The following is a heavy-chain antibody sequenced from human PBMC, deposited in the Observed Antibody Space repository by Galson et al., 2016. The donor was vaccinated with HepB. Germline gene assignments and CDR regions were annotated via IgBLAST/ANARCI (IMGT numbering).Heavy chain of an antibody. Sequence: SLRLSCATSGFIFSHHAMSWVRQAPGKGLEWVSGISGRGGRTYYAHSVKGRFTISRDASKNTLYLQMTSLRVDDTAIYYRAKEGAWFGGDWSDPWGQGALVTV. CDR3: AKEGAWFGGDWSDP. D-gene: IGHD3-10*01. J-gene: IGHJ5*02. V-gene: IGHV3-23*01. CDR2: ISGRGGRT. CDR1: GFIFSHHA.